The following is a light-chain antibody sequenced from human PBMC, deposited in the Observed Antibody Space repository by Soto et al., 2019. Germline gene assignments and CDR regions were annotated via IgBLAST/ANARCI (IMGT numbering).Light chain of an antibody. CDR3: QQYNSYPLT. Sequence: DIQMTQSPSTLSASVGDRVTITCRASQSISTLLAWYQQKPGRAPTLLIYKASTLESGVPSRFSGSGSETQFTLTISSLQPDDCATYYRQQYNSYPLTFGQGTRLEIK. CDR1: QSISTL. V-gene: IGKV1-5*03. J-gene: IGKJ5*01. CDR2: KAS.